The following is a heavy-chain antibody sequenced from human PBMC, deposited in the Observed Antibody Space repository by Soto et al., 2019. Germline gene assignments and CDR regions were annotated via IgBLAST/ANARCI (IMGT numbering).Heavy chain of an antibody. V-gene: IGHV1-2*04. J-gene: IGHJ6*02. CDR1: GYTFTNYY. CDR3: ARTPNNGRAGVYGMDV. CDR2: IDGDSGGT. Sequence: QVQLMQSGAEVKKPGASVKVSCKASGYTFTNYYIHWVRQAPGQGLEWLGWIDGDSGGTSYAQKFQGWVTMTRDTSINTAYIELSRLTSDDTAVYYCARTPNNGRAGVYGMDVWGQGTTVTVSS. D-gene: IGHD1-26*01.